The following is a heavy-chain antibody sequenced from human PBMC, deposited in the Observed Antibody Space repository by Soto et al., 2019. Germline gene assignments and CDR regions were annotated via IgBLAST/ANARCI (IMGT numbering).Heavy chain of an antibody. CDR3: ARLHASNYEAYQH. V-gene: IGHV1-69*12. Sequence: QVQLVQSGAEVKKPGSSVKVSCKASGGTFSTYPISWVRQAPGQGLEWMGGINPIFGTANYAQKLQGRVTITADESTTTAYMQLSSLRSDDTAVYYCARLHASNYEAYQHWGQGTLVTVSS. D-gene: IGHD4-4*01. CDR2: INPIFGTA. CDR1: GGTFSTYP. J-gene: IGHJ1*01.